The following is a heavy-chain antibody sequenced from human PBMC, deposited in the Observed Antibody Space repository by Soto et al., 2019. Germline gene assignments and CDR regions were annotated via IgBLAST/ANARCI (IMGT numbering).Heavy chain of an antibody. J-gene: IGHJ4*02. CDR2: ISYDVSNK. D-gene: IGHD2-2*01. Sequence: QVQLVESGGGVVQPVRSLRLSCAASGFTFSSYGMHWVRQAPGKGLEWVAVISYDVSNKYYADSVKGRFTISRDNSKNTLYLQMNSLRAEDTAVYYCAKEPRAYCSSTSCYGVDYWGQGTLVTVSS. V-gene: IGHV3-30*18. CDR1: GFTFSSYG. CDR3: AKEPRAYCSSTSCYGVDY.